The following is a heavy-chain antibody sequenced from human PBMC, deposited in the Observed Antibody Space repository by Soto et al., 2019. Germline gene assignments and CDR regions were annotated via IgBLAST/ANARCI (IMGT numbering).Heavy chain of an antibody. D-gene: IGHD2-21*01. Sequence: GGSLRLSCAASGFTFSSYGMHWVRQAPGKGLEWVAVIWYDGSNKYYADSVKGRFTISRDNSKNTLYLQLNSLRAEDTAVYYCARDKAILPSSSYYYGMDVWGQGTTVTVSS. CDR2: IWYDGSNK. CDR1: GFTFSSYG. CDR3: ARDKAILPSSSYYYGMDV. J-gene: IGHJ6*02. V-gene: IGHV3-33*01.